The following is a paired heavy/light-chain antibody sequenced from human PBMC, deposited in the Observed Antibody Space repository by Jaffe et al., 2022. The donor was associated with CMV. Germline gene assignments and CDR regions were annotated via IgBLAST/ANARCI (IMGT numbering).Light chain of an antibody. CDR2: KAS. J-gene: IGKJ2*01. CDR3: QHFNSNSQYT. CDR1: QTINSW. Sequence: DIQMTQSPSTLSASVGDRVTITCRASQTINSWLAWYQQKPGKAPKVLIYKASILENGVPSRFSGSGSGTEFTLTISSLQPDDSATYYCQHFNSNSQYTFGQGTKLEIK. V-gene: IGKV1-5*03.
Heavy chain of an antibody. CDR1: GFTLSSYS. CDR3: AREWEERFGEVSHRSFDY. V-gene: IGHV3-21*01. Sequence: EVQLVESGGGLVKPGGSLRLSCAASGFTLSSYSMSWVRQPPGKGPEWVSSITGGGTSIFYADSVKGRFTIFRDNAKKSLYLQMNSLRVEDTAVYYCAREWEERFGEVSHRSFDYWGQGTLVTVSS. CDR2: ITGGGTSI. D-gene: IGHD3-10*01. J-gene: IGHJ4*02.